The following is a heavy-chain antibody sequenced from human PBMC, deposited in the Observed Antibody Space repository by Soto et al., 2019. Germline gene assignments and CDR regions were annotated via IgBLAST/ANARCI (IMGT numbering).Heavy chain of an antibody. V-gene: IGHV5-51*01. J-gene: IGHJ4*02. CDR3: ARGGVSTRTFDY. CDR2: IYPSDSDT. D-gene: IGHD3-3*01. Sequence: PGESLKISCKGSGYNFAGYWIAWVRQMPGKGLELMGIIYPSDSDTRYRPSFQGQVTISADKSISSAYLQWSSLRASDTALYYCARGGVSTRTFDYWGQGTPVTVSS. CDR1: GYNFAGYW.